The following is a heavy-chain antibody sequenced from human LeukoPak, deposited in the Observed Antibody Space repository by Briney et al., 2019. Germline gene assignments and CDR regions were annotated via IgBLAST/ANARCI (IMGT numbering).Heavy chain of an antibody. V-gene: IGHV3-23*01. J-gene: IGHJ5*02. CDR3: AQENQTAFLDWFDP. CDR1: GFTFSAFA. D-gene: IGHD2-21*02. CDR2: ISDTGGTT. Sequence: GGSLRLSCAASGFTFSAFAMSCVRQAPGKGLQWVSAISDTGGTTYYADSVKGRFTSSRDNSKNVLYLQLSSLRAEDTAIYYCAQENQTAFLDWFDPWGQGTLVTVS.